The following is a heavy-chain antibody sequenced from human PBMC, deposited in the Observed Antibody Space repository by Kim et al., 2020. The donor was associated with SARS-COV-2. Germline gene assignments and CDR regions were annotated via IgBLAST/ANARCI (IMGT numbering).Heavy chain of an antibody. CDR1: GGSISSYY. Sequence: SETLSLTCTVSGGSISSYYWSWIRQPPGKGLEWIGYIYYSGSTNYNPSLKSRVTISVDTSKNQFSLKLSSVTAADTAVYYCARFGYSYGYLVTLTGGDYYYGMDVWGQGTTVTVSS. D-gene: IGHD5-18*01. V-gene: IGHV4-59*13. J-gene: IGHJ6*02. CDR3: ARFGYSYGYLVTLTGGDYYYGMDV. CDR2: IYYSGST.